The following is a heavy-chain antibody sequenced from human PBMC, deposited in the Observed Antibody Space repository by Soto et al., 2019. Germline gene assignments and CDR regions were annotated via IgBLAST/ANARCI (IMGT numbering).Heavy chain of an antibody. V-gene: IGHV4-34*01. J-gene: IGHJ6*03. Sequence: SETLSLTCAVYGGSFSGYYWSWIRQPPGKGLEWIGEINHSGSTNYNPSLKSRVTISVDTSKNQFSLKLSSVTAADTAVYYCARGRLVVVVPAAPPYYYYYMDVWGKGTTVTVSS. D-gene: IGHD2-2*01. CDR1: GGSFSGYY. CDR2: INHSGST. CDR3: ARGRLVVVVPAAPPYYYYYMDV.